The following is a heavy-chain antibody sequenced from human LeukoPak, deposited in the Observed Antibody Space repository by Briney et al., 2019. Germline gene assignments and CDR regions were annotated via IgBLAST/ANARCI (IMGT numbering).Heavy chain of an antibody. CDR1: GFTFSSYW. J-gene: IGHJ4*02. D-gene: IGHD3-10*01. CDR3: AKAHMVRGVFYPFDY. V-gene: IGHV3-7*03. Sequence: GGSLRLSCAASGFTFSSYWMSWVRQAPGKGLEWVANIKQDGSEKYYVDSVKGRFTISRDNAKNSLYLQMNSLRAEDTALYYCAKAHMVRGVFYPFDYWGQGTLVTVSS. CDR2: IKQDGSEK.